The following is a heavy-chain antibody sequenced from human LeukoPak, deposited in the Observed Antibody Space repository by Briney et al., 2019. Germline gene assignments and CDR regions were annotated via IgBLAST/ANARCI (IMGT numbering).Heavy chain of an antibody. CDR3: AGSRGYSYGLGY. Sequence: SETLSLTCAVYGGSFSGYYWSWIRQPPGKGLEWIGEINHSGSTNYNPSLKSRVTISVDTSKNQFSLKLSSVTAADTAVYYCAGSRGYSYGLGYWGQGTLVTVSS. D-gene: IGHD5-18*01. CDR1: GGSFSGYY. CDR2: INHSGST. J-gene: IGHJ4*02. V-gene: IGHV4-34*01.